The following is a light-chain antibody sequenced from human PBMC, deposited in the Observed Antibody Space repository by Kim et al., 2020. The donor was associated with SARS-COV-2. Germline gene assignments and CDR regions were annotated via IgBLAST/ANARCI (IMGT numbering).Light chain of an antibody. CDR3: QQYGNTRAT. J-gene: IGKJ5*01. CDR1: QSVYNNQ. V-gene: IGKV3-20*01. CDR2: GAY. Sequence: EIVLTQSPGTLSLSPGQRATLSCTASQSVYNNQLAWYQQKPGQAPSLLIYGAYTRATGIPERFSGSGSGTDFTLAISRLEPEDFAVYYCQQYGNTRATFGQGTRLEIK.